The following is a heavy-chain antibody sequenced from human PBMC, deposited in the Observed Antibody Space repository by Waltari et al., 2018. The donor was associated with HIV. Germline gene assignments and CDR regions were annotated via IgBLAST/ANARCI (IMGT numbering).Heavy chain of an antibody. CDR1: TFSSYA. CDR2: ISSSSTTI. CDR3: ARERFGSSYFGY. Sequence: TFSSYAMNWVRQAPGKGLEWVSYISSSSTTINDADSVKGRFTISRDNAKNLLYLQMSSLRAEDTAVYFCARERFGSSYFGYWGQGTLVTVSS. V-gene: IGHV3-48*04. J-gene: IGHJ4*02. D-gene: IGHD6-6*01.